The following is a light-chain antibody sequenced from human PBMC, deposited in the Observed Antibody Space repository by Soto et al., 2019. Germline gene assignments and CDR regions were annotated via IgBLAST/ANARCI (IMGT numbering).Light chain of an antibody. CDR3: QQYLTSPKT. Sequence: DIVLTQSPGTLSLSPGERATLSCRASQSVSSSNLAWYQQKPAQAPRLLIYAASRRAPGIPERFSGSGSGTDFTLTISRLEPEEFAVYYCQQYLTSPKTFGQGTKVEIK. V-gene: IGKV3-20*01. J-gene: IGKJ1*01. CDR1: QSVSSSN. CDR2: AAS.